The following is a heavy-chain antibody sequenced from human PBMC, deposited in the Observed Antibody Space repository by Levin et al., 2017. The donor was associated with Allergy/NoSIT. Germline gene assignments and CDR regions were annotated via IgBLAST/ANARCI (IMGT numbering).Heavy chain of an antibody. CDR3: ARHQREHDYGDYGAGDWFDP. J-gene: IGHJ5*02. CDR1: GYSFTSYW. V-gene: IGHV5-10-1*01. Sequence: KVSCKGSGYSFTSYWISWVRQMPGKGLEWMGRIDPSDSYTNYSPSFQGHVTISADKSISTAYLQWSSLKASDTAMYYCARHQREHDYGDYGAGDWFDPWGQGTLVTVSS. CDR2: IDPSDSYT. D-gene: IGHD4-17*01.